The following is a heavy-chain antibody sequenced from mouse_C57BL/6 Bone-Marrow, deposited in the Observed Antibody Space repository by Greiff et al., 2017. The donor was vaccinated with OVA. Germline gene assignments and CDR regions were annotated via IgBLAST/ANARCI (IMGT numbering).Heavy chain of an antibody. CDR1: GYTFTNYW. J-gene: IGHJ2*01. V-gene: IGHV1-63*01. CDR2: IYPGGGYT. D-gene: IGHD1-1*01. CDR3: ARGGTTRGFDY. Sequence: VQLQQSGAELVRPGTSVKMSCKASGYTFTNYWIGWAKQRPGHGLEWIGDIYPGGGYTNYNEKFKGKATLTADKSSSTAYMQFSSLTSEDAAIYYCARGGTTRGFDYWGQGTTLTVSS.